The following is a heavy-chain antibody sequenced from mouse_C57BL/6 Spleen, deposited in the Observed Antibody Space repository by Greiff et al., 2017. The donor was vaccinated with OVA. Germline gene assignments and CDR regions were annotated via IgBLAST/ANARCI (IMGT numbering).Heavy chain of an antibody. D-gene: IGHD1-1*01. CDR2: IDPSDSYT. CDR3: AFRTVLGH. CDR1: GYTFTSYW. Sequence: VQLQQPGAELVKPGASVKLSCKASGYTFTSYWMQWVKQRPGQGLEWIGRIDPSDSYTKYNQKFKGKATLTVDTSSSTAYMQLSSLTSEDAAVYYCAFRTVLGHWGQGTTLTVSS. J-gene: IGHJ2*01. V-gene: IGHV1-50*01.